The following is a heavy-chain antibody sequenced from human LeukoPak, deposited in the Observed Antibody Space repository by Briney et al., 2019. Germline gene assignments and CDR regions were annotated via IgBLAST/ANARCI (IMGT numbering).Heavy chain of an antibody. CDR2: MNPNSGNT. Sequence: ASVKVSCKXSGYTFTSYDINWVRQATGQGLERMGWMNPNSGNTGYAQKFQGRVTITRNTSISTAYMELSSLRSEDTAVYYCARGPRSISPGHFDIWGQGTMVTVSS. J-gene: IGHJ3*02. CDR3: ARGPRSISPGHFDI. CDR1: GYTFTSYD. D-gene: IGHD3-3*02. V-gene: IGHV1-8*03.